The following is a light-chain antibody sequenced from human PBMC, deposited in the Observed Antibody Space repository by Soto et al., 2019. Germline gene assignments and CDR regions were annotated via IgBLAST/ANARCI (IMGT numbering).Light chain of an antibody. CDR2: EVS. Sequence: QSVLTQPASVSGSPGQSITISCTRTSSDVGGYNYVSWYQQHPGKAPKFMIYEVSNRPSGVSNRFSCSKSGNTASLTISGLQAEDEADYYCSSYTSSSTPLVFGTGTKVTVL. V-gene: IGLV2-14*01. CDR1: SSDVGGYNY. J-gene: IGLJ1*01. CDR3: SSYTSSSTPLV.